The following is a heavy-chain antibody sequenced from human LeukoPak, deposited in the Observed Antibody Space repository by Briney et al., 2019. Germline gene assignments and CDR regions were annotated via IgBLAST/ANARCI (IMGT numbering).Heavy chain of an antibody. J-gene: IGHJ3*02. V-gene: IGHV3-74*01. CDR2: INSDGRST. CDR1: GFTFSSYA. Sequence: GGSLRLSCAASGFTFSSYAMSWVRQAPGKELVWVSRINSDGRSTGYADSVKGRFTISRDNAKNTLYLEMSSLRAEDAAVYYCARDLNTMIVAADNAFDIWSPGTMVTVSS. CDR3: ARDLNTMIVAADNAFDI. D-gene: IGHD3-22*01.